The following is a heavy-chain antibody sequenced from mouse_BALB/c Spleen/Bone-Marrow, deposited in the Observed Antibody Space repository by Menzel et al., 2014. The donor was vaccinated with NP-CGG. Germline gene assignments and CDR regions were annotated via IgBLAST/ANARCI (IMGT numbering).Heavy chain of an antibody. CDR1: GFTFSSFG. CDR3: ARGGNYAWFAY. D-gene: IGHD2-1*01. Sequence: EVKLMESGGGLVLPGGSRKLSCAASGFTFSSFGMHWVRQAPEKGLEWVAYISSGSSTIYYADTVKGRFTISRDNPKNTLFLQMTSLRSEDTAMYYCARGGNYAWFAYWGQGTLVTVSA. CDR2: ISSGSSTI. J-gene: IGHJ3*01. V-gene: IGHV5-17*02.